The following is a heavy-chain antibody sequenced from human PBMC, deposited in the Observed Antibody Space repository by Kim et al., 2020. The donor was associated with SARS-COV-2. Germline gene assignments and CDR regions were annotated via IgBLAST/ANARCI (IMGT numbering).Heavy chain of an antibody. CDR2: IYYSGST. J-gene: IGHJ6*02. Sequence: SETLSLTCTVSGGSISSGGYYWSWIRQHPGKGLEWIGYIYYSGSTYYNPSLKSRVTISVDTSKNQFSLKLSSVTAADTAVYYCARDLQVRGVTRTYYYYGMDVWGQGTTVTVSS. D-gene: IGHD3-10*01. CDR1: GGSISSGGYY. V-gene: IGHV4-31*03. CDR3: ARDLQVRGVTRTYYYYGMDV.